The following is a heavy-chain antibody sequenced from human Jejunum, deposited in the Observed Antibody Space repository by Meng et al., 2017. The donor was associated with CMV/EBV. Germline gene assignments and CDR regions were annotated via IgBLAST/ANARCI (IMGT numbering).Heavy chain of an antibody. CDR3: ASYYYDASGHNWFDA. J-gene: IGHJ5*02. D-gene: IGHD3-22*01. Sequence: SGGSLSSGDYYWSWIRQAPGKGLEWIGYISYSGSTYYNPSLKTRITISIDTSKAQFSLKMSSVTAADTAVYYCASYYYDASGHNWFDAWGRGILVTVSS. CDR2: ISYSGST. CDR1: GGSLSSGDYY. V-gene: IGHV4-30-4*08.